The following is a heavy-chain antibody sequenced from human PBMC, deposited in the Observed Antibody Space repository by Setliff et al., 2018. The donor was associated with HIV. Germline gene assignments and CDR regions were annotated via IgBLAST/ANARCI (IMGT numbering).Heavy chain of an antibody. Sequence: GGSLRLSCVASGFSFSASGAHWIRQAPGKGLEWVALITNDGKKKYYADSVTGRFTISRDNSKDTVYLQMNTLSGEDTAVYYCARGRIALNYYYYMDFWGKGTSVTVSS. V-gene: IGHV3-30*01. CDR1: GFSFSASG. CDR2: ITNDGKKK. D-gene: IGHD6-13*01. J-gene: IGHJ6*03. CDR3: ARGRIALNYYYYMDF.